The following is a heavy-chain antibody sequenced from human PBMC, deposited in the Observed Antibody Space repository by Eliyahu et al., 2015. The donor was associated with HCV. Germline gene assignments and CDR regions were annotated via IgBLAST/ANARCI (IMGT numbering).Heavy chain of an antibody. CDR2: FINPNSGGT. Sequence: QVQLVQSGAEVKKPGASVKVSCKASGYTFTGYYMHWVRQAPGQGLVWWGGFINPNSGGTNYAQKFQGRVTMTRDTSISTAYMELSRLRSDDTAVYYCARDGNWDSSSWTRYFDLWGRGTLVTVSS. CDR3: ARDGNWDSSSWTRYFDL. J-gene: IGHJ2*01. D-gene: IGHD6-13*01. CDR1: GYTFTGYY. V-gene: IGHV1-2*02.